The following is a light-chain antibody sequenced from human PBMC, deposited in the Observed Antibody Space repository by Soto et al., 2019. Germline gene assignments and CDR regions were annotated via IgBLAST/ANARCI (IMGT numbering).Light chain of an antibody. CDR1: ESLSSAY. Sequence: EIVMTQSPATLSVSPGERATLSCRASESLSSAYLAWYQQKPGQAPRLLLYGASTRATGIPDRFSGSGSGTDFTLTISRLEPDDFAVYYCHQYGSSPLTFGGGTKVDIK. V-gene: IGKV3-20*01. CDR2: GAS. J-gene: IGKJ4*01. CDR3: HQYGSSPLT.